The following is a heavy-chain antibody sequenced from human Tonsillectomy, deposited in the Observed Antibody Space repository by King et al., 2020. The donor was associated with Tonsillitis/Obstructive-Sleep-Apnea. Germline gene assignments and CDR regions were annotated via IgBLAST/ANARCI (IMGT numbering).Heavy chain of an antibody. Sequence: VQLVESGGGLVRPGGSLRLSCAASGFTVSSNYMTWVRQAPGKGLEWVSVIYSGGSTYYADSVKGSFTISRDNSKNTLYLQMKSLRAEDTAVYYCATSSIIYDYWGQGTLVTVSS. D-gene: IGHD1-14*01. CDR2: IYSGGST. J-gene: IGHJ4*02. CDR3: ATSSIIYDY. CDR1: GFTVSSNY. V-gene: IGHV3-66*01.